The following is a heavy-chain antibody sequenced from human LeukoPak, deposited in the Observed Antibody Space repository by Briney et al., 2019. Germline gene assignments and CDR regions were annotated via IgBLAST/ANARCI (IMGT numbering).Heavy chain of an antibody. CDR3: ARDAPIAAAVTSQHYNWFDP. Sequence: ASVKVSCKASGGTFSSYAISWARQAPGQGLEWMGRIIRIFGIANYAQKFQGRVTITADKSTSTAYMELSSLRSEDTAVYYCARDAPIAAAVTSQHYNWFDPWGQGTLVTVSS. CDR1: GGTFSSYA. V-gene: IGHV1-69*04. D-gene: IGHD6-13*01. CDR2: IIRIFGIA. J-gene: IGHJ5*02.